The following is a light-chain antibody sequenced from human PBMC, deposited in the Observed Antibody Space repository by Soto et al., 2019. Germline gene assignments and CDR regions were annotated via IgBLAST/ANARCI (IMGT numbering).Light chain of an antibody. CDR2: GAS. Sequence: EILLTQSPGTLSLSPGERATLSCRASESVRNSYLAWYQQKPGQAPRLLIYGASGRATGIPDRFSGSGSGTDFTLTISRLEPEDFAVYYCQQYGSSPYTFGQGTKLEI. CDR1: ESVRNSY. J-gene: IGKJ2*01. V-gene: IGKV3-20*01. CDR3: QQYGSSPYT.